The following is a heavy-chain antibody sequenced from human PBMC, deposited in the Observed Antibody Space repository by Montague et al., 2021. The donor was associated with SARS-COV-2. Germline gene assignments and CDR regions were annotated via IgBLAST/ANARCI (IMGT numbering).Heavy chain of an antibody. CDR3: ARFFSSWTD. CDR2: IYHSGST. V-gene: IGHV4-4*02. D-gene: IGHD6-13*01. Sequence: SETLSLTCAVSGGSISSGNWWSWVRQPPGKGLEWIGEIYHSGSTXYNPSLKSRVTISLDKSKNQFSLNLSFATAADTAVYYCARFFSSWTDWGQGTLVTVSS. J-gene: IGHJ4*02. CDR1: GGSISSGNW.